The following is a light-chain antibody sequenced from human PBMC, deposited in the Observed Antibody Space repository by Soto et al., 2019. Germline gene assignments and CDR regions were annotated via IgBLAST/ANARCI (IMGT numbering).Light chain of an antibody. CDR1: SSNIGDNY. CDR3: GTWDNSLSVV. CDR2: DND. V-gene: IGLV1-51*01. Sequence: QLVLTQPPSVSAAPGQKVTISCSGGSSNIGDNYVSWYQQFPGTAPKLLIYDNDKRPSGIPDRFSGSKSGTSATLGITGLQTGDEADYYCGTWDNSLSVVFGGGTQLTVL. J-gene: IGLJ2*01.